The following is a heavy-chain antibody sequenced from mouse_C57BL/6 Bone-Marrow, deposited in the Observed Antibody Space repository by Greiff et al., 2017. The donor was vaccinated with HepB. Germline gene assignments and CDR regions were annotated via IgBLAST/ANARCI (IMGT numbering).Heavy chain of an antibody. CDR1: GFTLSSFG. CDR3: VKYGNYVGYAMDY. Sequence: DVQLVESGGGLVQPGGSRKLSCAVSGFTLSSFGIHWVRQAPEKGLEWVAYISSGSTSIYYADTVKGRFTISKDNPKNTLFLPMTSLRSEDTAMYYCVKYGNYVGYAMDYWGQGTSVTVSS. J-gene: IGHJ4*01. V-gene: IGHV5-17*02. CDR2: ISSGSTSI. D-gene: IGHD2-10*02.